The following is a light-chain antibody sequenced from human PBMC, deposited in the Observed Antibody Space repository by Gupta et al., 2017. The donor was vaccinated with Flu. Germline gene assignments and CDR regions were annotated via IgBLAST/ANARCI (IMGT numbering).Light chain of an antibody. CDR3: QSYDSSLSGLYV. CDR2: GDN. V-gene: IGLV1-40*01. Sequence: TISCTGTSSNIGSDYDVHWYQHLPGTAPKLLIYGDNNRPSGVPDRCSGSKSGTSASLAITGLQAEDEADYYCQSYDSSLSGLYVFGTGTKVTVL. CDR1: SSNIGSDYD. J-gene: IGLJ1*01.